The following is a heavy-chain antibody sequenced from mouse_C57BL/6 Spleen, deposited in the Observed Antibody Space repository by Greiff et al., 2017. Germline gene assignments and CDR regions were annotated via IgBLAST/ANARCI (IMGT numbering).Heavy chain of an antibody. V-gene: IGHV1-55*01. J-gene: IGHJ3*01. Sequence: QVQLQQPGAELVKPGASVKMSCKASGYTFTSYWITWVKQRPGQGLEWLGDIYPGSGSTNYNEKFKSTATLTVDTSSSTAYMQLSSLTSEDSAVYYCARGAYDYDGFAYWGQGTLVTVSA. CDR1: GYTFTSYW. CDR3: ARGAYDYDGFAY. CDR2: IYPGSGST. D-gene: IGHD2-4*01.